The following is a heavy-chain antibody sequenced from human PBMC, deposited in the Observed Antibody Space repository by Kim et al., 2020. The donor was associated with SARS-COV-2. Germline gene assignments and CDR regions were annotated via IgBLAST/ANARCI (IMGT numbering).Heavy chain of an antibody. D-gene: IGHD6-19*01. CDR3: ARTVSQRGWSPH. J-gene: IGHJ1*01. Sequence: YYADSVKGRFTISRDNAKNSLSLQMDSLRAEDTGVYYCARTVSQRGWSPHWGQGTLVTVSS. V-gene: IGHV3-21*01.